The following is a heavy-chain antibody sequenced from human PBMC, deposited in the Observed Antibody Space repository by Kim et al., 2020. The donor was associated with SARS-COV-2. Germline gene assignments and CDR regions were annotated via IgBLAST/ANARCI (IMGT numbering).Heavy chain of an antibody. D-gene: IGHD3-16*01. CDR2: IYHSGST. J-gene: IGHJ4*02. V-gene: IGHV4-38-2*02. CDR1: GYSISSGYY. Sequence: SETLSLTCTVSGYSISSGYYWGWIRQPPGKGLEWIGSIYHSGSTYYNPSLKSRVTISVDTSKNQFSLKLSSVTAADTAVYYCAIEMATPPLGGMGDPIWYYFDYWGQGTLVTVSS. CDR3: AIEMATPPLGGMGDPIWYYFDY.